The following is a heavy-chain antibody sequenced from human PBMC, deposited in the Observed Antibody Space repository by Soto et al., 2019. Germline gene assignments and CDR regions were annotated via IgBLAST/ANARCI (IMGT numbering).Heavy chain of an antibody. Sequence: QVQLVESGGGLFRPGGSLRLSCAASGFTFSDYYMTWIRQAPGKGLEWVSYITGSSDYTNYADSVKGRFTISRDNVKNSLYLQMSSLRAEDTAVYYCAREYYYGMDVWGQGTTVTVSS. V-gene: IGHV3-11*05. J-gene: IGHJ6*02. CDR2: ITGSSDYT. CDR1: GFTFSDYY. CDR3: AREYYYGMDV.